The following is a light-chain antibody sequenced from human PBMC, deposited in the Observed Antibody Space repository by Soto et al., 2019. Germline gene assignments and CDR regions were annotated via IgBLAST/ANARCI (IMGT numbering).Light chain of an antibody. V-gene: IGKV3-11*01. J-gene: IGKJ1*01. CDR2: QTS. Sequence: IGLPQSPATLSSFPGDRVTLSCRASQYINTRLAWYQHRPGQAPRLLIYQTSIRAAGIPARFSASGSGTDFTLTISDVQPEDFALYYCHQRQSWPRTFGQGTKVDIK. CDR1: QYINTR. CDR3: HQRQSWPRT.